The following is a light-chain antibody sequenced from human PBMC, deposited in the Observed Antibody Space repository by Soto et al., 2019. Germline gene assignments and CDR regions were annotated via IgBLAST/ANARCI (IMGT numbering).Light chain of an antibody. CDR1: SRDVGGYNY. CDR3: SSYTSSSTPLYV. Sequence: SRDVGGYNYVSWYQQHPGKAPKLMIYEVSNRPSGVSNRFSGSKSGNTASLTISGLQAEDEADYYCSSYTSSSTPLYVFGTGTKVTVL. V-gene: IGLV2-14*01. CDR2: EVS. J-gene: IGLJ1*01.